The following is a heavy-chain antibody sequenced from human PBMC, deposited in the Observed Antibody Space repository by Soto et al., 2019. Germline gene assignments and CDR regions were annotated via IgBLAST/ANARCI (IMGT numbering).Heavy chain of an antibody. D-gene: IGHD3-9*01. CDR3: ARAPLRYFDWLSTRPFDY. CDR2: ISSSGSTI. Sequence: RRLSCAASGFTFSDYYMSWIRQAPGKGLERVSYISSSGSTIYYADSVKGRFTISRDNAKNSLYLQMNSLRAEDTAVYCCARAPLRYFDWLSTRPFDYWGQGTLVTVSS. J-gene: IGHJ4*02. V-gene: IGHV3-11*01. CDR1: GFTFSDYY.